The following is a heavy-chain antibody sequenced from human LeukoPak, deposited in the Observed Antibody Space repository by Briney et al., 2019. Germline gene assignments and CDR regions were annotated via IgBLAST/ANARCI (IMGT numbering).Heavy chain of an antibody. CDR3: ARAKYCSSTSCYYFDP. Sequence: ASVKVSCKASGYTFTGYGISWVRQAPGQGLEWMGWISAYNGNTNYAQKFQGWVTMTRDTSISTAYMELSRLRSDDTAVYYCARAKYCSSTSCYYFDPWGQGTLVTVSS. CDR2: ISAYNGNT. J-gene: IGHJ5*02. CDR1: GYTFTGYG. V-gene: IGHV1-18*01. D-gene: IGHD2-2*01.